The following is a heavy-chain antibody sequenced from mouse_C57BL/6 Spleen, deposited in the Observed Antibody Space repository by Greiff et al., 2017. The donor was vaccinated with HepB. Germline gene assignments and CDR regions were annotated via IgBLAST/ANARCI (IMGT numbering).Heavy chain of an antibody. J-gene: IGHJ2*01. CDR3: ARGTAQVPFDY. Sequence: VKLQESGAELVRPGTSVKVSCKASGYAFTNYLIEWVKQRPGQGLEWIGVINPGSGGTNYNEKFKGKATLTADKSSSTAYMQLSSLTSEDSAVYFCARGTAQVPFDYWGQGTTLTVSS. CDR1: GYAFTNYL. CDR2: INPGSGGT. D-gene: IGHD3-2*02. V-gene: IGHV1-54*01.